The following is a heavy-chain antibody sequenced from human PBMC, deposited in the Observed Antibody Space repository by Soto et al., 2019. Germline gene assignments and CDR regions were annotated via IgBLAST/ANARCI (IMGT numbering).Heavy chain of an antibody. V-gene: IGHV1-18*03. Sequence: QVQLVQSGTEVKQPGASVKVSCKASGYTFTSYGITWVRQAPGQGLEWMGWISPYNGNTNYAQKVQDRVTMTTDTSTSTAYMELRSLRSDYMAVYYCTRGLSRYSNTSVTNYWGLGTPVTVSS. CDR1: GYTFTSYG. J-gene: IGHJ4*02. CDR3: TRGLSRYSNTSVTNY. CDR2: ISPYNGNT. D-gene: IGHD5-12*01.